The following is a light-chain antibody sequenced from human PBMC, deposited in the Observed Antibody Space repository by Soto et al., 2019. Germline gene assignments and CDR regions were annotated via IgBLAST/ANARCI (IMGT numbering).Light chain of an antibody. CDR3: ATWDDNLSGCV. V-gene: IGLV1-44*01. J-gene: IGLJ3*02. Sequence: QPVLTQPPSASGTPGQRVTISCSGSSSNIGSNTVNWYQQLPGTAPKLLISSDNLRPSGVPDRFSGSKSGTSASLAISWLQSEDEADYYCATWDDNLSGCVFGGGTKLTDL. CDR1: SSNIGSNT. CDR2: SDN.